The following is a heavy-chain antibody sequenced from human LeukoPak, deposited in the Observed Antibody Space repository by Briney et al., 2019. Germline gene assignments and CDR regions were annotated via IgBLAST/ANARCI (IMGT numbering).Heavy chain of an antibody. V-gene: IGHV4-39*07. Sequence: SSETLSLTCTVSGGSISSYYWSWIRQPPGKGLEWIGSMYYGVTSYYNPSLKSRVTISVDTSKNQFSLKLSSVTAADTAVYYCARETYYYGSGSYWNDYWGQGTLVTVSS. D-gene: IGHD3-10*01. CDR3: ARETYYYGSGSYWNDY. CDR2: MYYGVTS. CDR1: GGSISSYY. J-gene: IGHJ4*02.